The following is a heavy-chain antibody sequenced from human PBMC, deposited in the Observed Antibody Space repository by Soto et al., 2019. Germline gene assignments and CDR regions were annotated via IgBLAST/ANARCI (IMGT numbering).Heavy chain of an antibody. D-gene: IGHD2-21*02. V-gene: IGHV4-4*02. CDR1: GGTVASSHW. CDR3: AREIVTAGGNNYFDP. Sequence: SETLSLTCGVSGGTVASSHWWSWVRQSPGGGLEWIGNVYHTGDTNFNPSLQSRVTISVDKSNNQFSLRLNSLTAADTAVYFCAREIVTAGGNNYFDPWGPGTLVTVSS. J-gene: IGHJ5*02. CDR2: VYHTGDT.